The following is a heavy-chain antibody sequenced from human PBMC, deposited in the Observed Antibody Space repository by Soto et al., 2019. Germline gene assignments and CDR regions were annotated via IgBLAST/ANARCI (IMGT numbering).Heavy chain of an antibody. CDR1: GGSISSSSYY. CDR2: IDYSGST. V-gene: IGHV4-39*01. D-gene: IGHD2-15*01. CDR3: AITGGYCSGGSCSDDY. J-gene: IGHJ4*02. Sequence: QLQLQESGPGLVKPSETLSLTCTVSGGSISSSSYYWGWIRQPPGKGLEWIGSIDYSGSTYYNPSLKSRVTISVDMSKNQFSLKLSSVTAADTAVYYCAITGGYCSGGSCSDDYWGQGTLVTVSS.